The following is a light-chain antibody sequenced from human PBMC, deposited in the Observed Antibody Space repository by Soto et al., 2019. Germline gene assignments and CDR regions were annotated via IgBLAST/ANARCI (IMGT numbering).Light chain of an antibody. J-gene: IGKJ1*01. Sequence: DIQMTQSPSTLSASVGDRVTITCRASQSISSWLAWYQQKPGKAPKLLIYEASSSEIGVPPRFSGSGFGTEFTLTISSLQPEDFAVYYCQQYGSSPRWTFGQGTKVEIK. V-gene: IGKV1-5*03. CDR1: QSISSW. CDR3: QQYGSSPRWT. CDR2: EAS.